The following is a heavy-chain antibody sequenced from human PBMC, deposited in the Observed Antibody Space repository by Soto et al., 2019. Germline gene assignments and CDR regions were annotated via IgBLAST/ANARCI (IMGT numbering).Heavy chain of an antibody. CDR1: GGSISSYY. Sequence: PSETLSLTCTVSGGSISSYYWSWIRQPPGKGLEWIGYIYYSGSTNYNPSLKSRVTISVDTPKNQFSLKLSSVTAADTAVYYCARGGGNYYDSSGYWSTFDIWGQGTMVTVSS. CDR2: IYYSGST. CDR3: ARGGGNYYDSSGYWSTFDI. D-gene: IGHD3-22*01. V-gene: IGHV4-59*08. J-gene: IGHJ3*02.